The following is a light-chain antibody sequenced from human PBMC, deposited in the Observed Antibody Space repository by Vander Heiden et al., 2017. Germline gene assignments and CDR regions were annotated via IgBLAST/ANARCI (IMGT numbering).Light chain of an antibody. J-gene: IGKJ1*01. Sequence: IVMTQSPDSLAVPQGERATINCKSSQSLLYSSNNKNYLAWYQQKPGQPPRLLIYWASTRESGVPDRFSGSGSGTDFTLTISSLQAEDVAVYYCQQYHSSVTFGQGTKVEIK. CDR2: WAS. CDR3: QQYHSSVT. V-gene: IGKV4-1*01. CDR1: QSLLYSSNNKNY.